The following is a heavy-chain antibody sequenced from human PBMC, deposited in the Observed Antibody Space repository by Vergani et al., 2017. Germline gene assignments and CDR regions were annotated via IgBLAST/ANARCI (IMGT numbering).Heavy chain of an antibody. CDR2: IYYSGST. D-gene: IGHD3-16*01. V-gene: IGHV4-30-2*01. CDR3: ARGNPYVDFDI. CDR1: GVSISNGGYS. Sequence: QLQLQESGSGLVKPSQTLSLTCGVSGVSISNGGYSWSWIRQPPGKGLEWIGYIYYSGSTYYNPSLKSRVTISIDRSRNQISLKLTSVTATDTAIYFCARGNPYVDFDIWGQGTMITVSS. J-gene: IGHJ3*02.